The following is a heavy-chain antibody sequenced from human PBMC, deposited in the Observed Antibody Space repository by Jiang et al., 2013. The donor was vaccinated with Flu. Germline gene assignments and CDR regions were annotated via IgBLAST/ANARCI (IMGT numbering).Heavy chain of an antibody. CDR2: ISHSGST. J-gene: IGHJ4*02. Sequence: GPGLVKPSQTLSLTCSVSGGSISTDAYYWSWVRQNAGEGLEWIGYISHSGSTYYNPSLKSRFTISLDTSKNQFSLKVNSVTAADTAVYYCARQVGQPRRPHYFDSWGQGTLVTVSS. D-gene: IGHD3/OR15-3a*01. V-gene: IGHV4-31*03. CDR1: GGSISTDAYY. CDR3: ARQVGQPRRPHYFDS.